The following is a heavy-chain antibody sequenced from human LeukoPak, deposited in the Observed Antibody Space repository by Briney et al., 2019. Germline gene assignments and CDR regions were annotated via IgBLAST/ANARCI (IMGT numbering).Heavy chain of an antibody. V-gene: IGHV4-38-2*02. Sequence: SETLSLTCTVSGYSISTSSAYRWGWIRLPPGKGLEWIGSIYHSGSTDYNPSLKSRVTMSVDTSKNQFSLSLSSVTAADTAAYYCAGGVLFWGQGMLVAVSS. CDR2: IYHSGST. J-gene: IGHJ4*02. CDR3: AGGVLF. CDR1: GYSISTSSAYR. D-gene: IGHD3-10*01.